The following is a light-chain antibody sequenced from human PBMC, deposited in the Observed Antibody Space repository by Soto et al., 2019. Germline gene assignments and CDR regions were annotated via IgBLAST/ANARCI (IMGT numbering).Light chain of an antibody. Sequence: EIVLTQSPGTLSLSPGERATLSCRASQSVSSNYLAWYQQKPGQAPRLLIYGASSRATGIPDRFSGGGSGTDFTLTISRLEPEDFAVYYCQQYGNSTLTFGGGTKVDIX. CDR3: QQYGNSTLT. J-gene: IGKJ4*01. CDR2: GAS. V-gene: IGKV3-20*01. CDR1: QSVSSNY.